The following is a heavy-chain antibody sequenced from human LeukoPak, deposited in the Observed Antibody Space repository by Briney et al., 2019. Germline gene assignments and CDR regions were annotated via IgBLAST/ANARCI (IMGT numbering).Heavy chain of an antibody. CDR1: GFTFSSYG. Sequence: PGGSLRLSCAASGFTFSSYGMHWVRQAPGKGLEWVAVISYDGSNKYYADSVKGRFTISRDNSKNTLYLQMNSLRAEDTAVYYCAKEIFGVVIINFYMDVWGKGTTVTVSS. V-gene: IGHV3-30*18. CDR3: AKEIFGVVIINFYMDV. CDR2: ISYDGSNK. D-gene: IGHD3-3*01. J-gene: IGHJ6*03.